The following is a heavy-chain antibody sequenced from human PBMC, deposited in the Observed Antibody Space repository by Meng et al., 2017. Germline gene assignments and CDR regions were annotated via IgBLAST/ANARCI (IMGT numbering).Heavy chain of an antibody. CDR1: AESVSSNSAA. V-gene: IGHV6-1*01. CDR2: AYYRSKWYH. CDR3: ARGSYSFDS. Sequence: QRQLPQSGPGLAKPSQTLSLICAISAESVSSNSAAWNWIRQSPSRGLEWLGRAYYRSKWYHDYAESVKSRISIDPDTSKNQFSLQLRSVTPEDSAVYYCARGSYSFDSWGQRTLVTVSS. D-gene: IGHD1-26*01. J-gene: IGHJ4*02.